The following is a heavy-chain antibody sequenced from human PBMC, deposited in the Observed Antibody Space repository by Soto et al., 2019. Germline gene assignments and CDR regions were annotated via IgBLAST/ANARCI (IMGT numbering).Heavy chain of an antibody. Sequence: QAQLVQSGAEVRKPGSSVRVSCKSSGGRFNTYVITWVRQAPGQGLEWMGGIIPVYRTTMYAQHFEDRVTITADESTSTAYMEVSRLRSEDTAVYDCARGDSRGYYMAVGGQGTTVTVSS. D-gene: IGHD3-10*01. CDR1: GGRFNTYV. CDR2: IIPVYRTT. CDR3: ARGDSRGYYMAV. V-gene: IGHV1-69*12. J-gene: IGHJ6*03.